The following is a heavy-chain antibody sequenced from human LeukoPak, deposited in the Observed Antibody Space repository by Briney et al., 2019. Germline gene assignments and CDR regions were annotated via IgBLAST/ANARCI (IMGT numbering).Heavy chain of an antibody. D-gene: IGHD6-19*01. Sequence: SETLSLTCTVSGGSISSINYYWGWIRQPPGKGLEWIGYIYNTGTTNYNPSLKSRVTISVGTSKSQFSLTLSSVTAADTAVYYCARNGEAVAGTSFFDYWGQGTLVTVSS. CDR2: IYNTGTT. V-gene: IGHV4-61*05. CDR3: ARNGEAVAGTSFFDY. CDR1: GGSISSINYY. J-gene: IGHJ4*02.